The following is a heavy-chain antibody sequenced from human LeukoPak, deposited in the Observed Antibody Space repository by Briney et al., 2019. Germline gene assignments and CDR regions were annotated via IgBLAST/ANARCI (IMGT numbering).Heavy chain of an antibody. CDR1: GFTFSSYG. Sequence: GGSLRLSCAASGFTFSSYGMHWVRQAPGKGLEWVAFIRYDGSNKYYADSVKGRFTISRDNSKNTLYLQMNSLRAEDTAVYCCAKGHVVVTAIPHNYFDYWGQGTLVTVSS. CDR2: IRYDGSNK. CDR3: AKGHVVVTAIPHNYFDY. V-gene: IGHV3-30*02. J-gene: IGHJ4*02. D-gene: IGHD2-21*02.